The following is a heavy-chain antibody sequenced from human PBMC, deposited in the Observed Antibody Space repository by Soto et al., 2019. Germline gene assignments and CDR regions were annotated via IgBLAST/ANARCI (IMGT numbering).Heavy chain of an antibody. J-gene: IGHJ6*02. Sequence: QVQLVESGGGVVQPGRSLRLSCAASGFTFSSYAMHWVRQAPGKGLEWVAVISYDGSNKYYADSVKGRFPISRDNSKNTLYLQMNSLRAEDTAVYYCAREIGWFGEFIYYYYYYGMDVWGQGTTVTVSS. CDR3: AREIGWFGEFIYYYYYYGMDV. CDR1: GFTFSSYA. V-gene: IGHV3-30-3*01. D-gene: IGHD3-10*01. CDR2: ISYDGSNK.